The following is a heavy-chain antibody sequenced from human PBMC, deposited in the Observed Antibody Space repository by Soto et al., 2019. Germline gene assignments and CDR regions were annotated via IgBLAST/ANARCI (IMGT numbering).Heavy chain of an antibody. Sequence: ESGGGVVQPGRSLRLSCAASGFTFSSYGMHWVRQAPGKGLEWVAVISYDGSNKYYADSVKGRFTISRDNSKNTLYLQMNSLRAEDTAVYYCAKRYCSSTSCPYEDYYYYYYMDVWGKGTTVTVSS. CDR2: ISYDGSNK. V-gene: IGHV3-30*18. CDR1: GFTFSSYG. J-gene: IGHJ6*03. D-gene: IGHD2-2*01. CDR3: AKRYCSSTSCPYEDYYYYYYMDV.